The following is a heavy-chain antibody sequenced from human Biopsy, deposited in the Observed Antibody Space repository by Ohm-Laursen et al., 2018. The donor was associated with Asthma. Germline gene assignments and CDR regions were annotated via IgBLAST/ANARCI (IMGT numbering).Heavy chain of an antibody. CDR2: VSHTGST. CDR1: GGSIRSHD. CDR3: ARLADCSGGACYSYGWFDP. D-gene: IGHD2-15*01. V-gene: IGHV4-59*11. Sequence: TLSLTCTVSGGSIRSHDWTWIRLPPGKGLEYIGDVSHTGSTNYNPSLKSRVTMSLDTPKSQFSLRLTSVTPADTAVYYCARLADCSGGACYSYGWFDPWGQGTRVTVSS. J-gene: IGHJ5*02.